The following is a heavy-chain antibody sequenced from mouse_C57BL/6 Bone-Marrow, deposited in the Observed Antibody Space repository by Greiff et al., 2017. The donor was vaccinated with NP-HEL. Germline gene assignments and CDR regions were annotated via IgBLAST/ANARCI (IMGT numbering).Heavy chain of an antibody. D-gene: IGHD1-1*01. V-gene: IGHV1-81*01. CDR1: GYTFTSYG. J-gene: IGHJ1*03. Sequence: VQLQQSGAELARPGASVKLSCKASGYTFTSYGISWVKQRTGQGLEWIGEIYPRSGNTYYNEKFKGKATLTADKSSSTAYMELRSLTSEDSAVYFCASRITTVPHWYFDVWGTGTTVTVSS. CDR3: ASRITTVPHWYFDV. CDR2: IYPRSGNT.